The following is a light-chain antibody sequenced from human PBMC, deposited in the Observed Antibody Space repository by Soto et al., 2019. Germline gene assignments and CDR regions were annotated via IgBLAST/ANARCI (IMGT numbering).Light chain of an antibody. CDR3: QQYNNWPPCT. CDR1: QSVDNN. J-gene: IGKJ2*02. CDR2: GAS. Sequence: EIVMTQSPATLSVSPGERATLSCRASQSVDNNLAWYQQKPGQAPRLLLYGASTRATGIPARFSGSGSGTEFTLTISSLQSEDFAVYYCQQYNNWPPCTFGQGTKVDI. V-gene: IGKV3-15*01.